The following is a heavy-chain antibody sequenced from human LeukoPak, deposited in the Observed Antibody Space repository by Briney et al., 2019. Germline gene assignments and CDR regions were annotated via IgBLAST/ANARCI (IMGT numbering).Heavy chain of an antibody. CDR3: ARETLGCGGDYLDF. D-gene: IGHD2-21*01. J-gene: IGHJ4*02. CDR1: GFTFSSYA. Sequence: RPGGSLRLSCAASGFTFSSYAMSWVRQAPGKGLEWVSAISGSGGSTYYADSVKGRFTISRDNSKNTLYLQMSSLRVEDTAVYYCARETLGCGGDYLDFWGQGTRVTVSS. CDR2: ISGSGGST. V-gene: IGHV3-23*01.